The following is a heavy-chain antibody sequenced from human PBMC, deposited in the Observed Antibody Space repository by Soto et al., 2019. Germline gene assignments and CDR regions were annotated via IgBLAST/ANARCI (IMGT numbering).Heavy chain of an antibody. V-gene: IGHV4-61*01. CDR3: ARDLRIPFYQNWFDP. CDR1: GGSVSSGSYY. J-gene: IGHJ5*02. CDR2: IYYSGST. D-gene: IGHD2-2*02. Sequence: PSETLSLTCTVSGGSVSSGSYYWSWIRQPPGKGLEWIGYIYYSGSTNYNPSLKSRVTISVDTSKNQFSLKLSSVTAADTAVYYCARDLRIPFYQNWFDPWGQGTLVTVSS.